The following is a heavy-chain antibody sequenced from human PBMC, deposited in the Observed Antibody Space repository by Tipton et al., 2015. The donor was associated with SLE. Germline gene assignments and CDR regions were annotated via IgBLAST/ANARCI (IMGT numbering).Heavy chain of an antibody. CDR2: IYDSGST. CDR1: GGSISSRLYY. J-gene: IGHJ1*01. Sequence: TLSLTCTVSGGSISSRLYYWGWIRQPPGKGPEWIGSIYDSGSTYHNPSLKRRVTMSVDTSKNQLSLKLTSVTAADTAVYYCARQNDFQYWGQGTLVTVSS. V-gene: IGHV4-39*01. CDR3: ARQNDFQY.